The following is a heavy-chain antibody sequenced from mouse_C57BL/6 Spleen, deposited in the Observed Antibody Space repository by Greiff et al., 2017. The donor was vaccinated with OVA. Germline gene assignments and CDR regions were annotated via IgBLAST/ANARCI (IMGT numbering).Heavy chain of an antibody. CDR3: ARWDYAWFAY. CDR2: ISYDGSN. CDR1: GYSITSGYY. D-gene: IGHD2-4*01. J-gene: IGHJ3*01. Sequence: EVQLVESGPGLVKPSQSLSLTCSVTGYSITSGYYWNWIRQFPGNKLEWMGYISYDGSNNYNPSLKNRISITRDTSKNQFFLKLNSVTTEDTATYYCARWDYAWFAYWGQGTLVTVSA. V-gene: IGHV3-6*01.